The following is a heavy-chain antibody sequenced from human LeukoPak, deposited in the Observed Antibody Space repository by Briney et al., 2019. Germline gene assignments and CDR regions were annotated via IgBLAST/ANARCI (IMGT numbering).Heavy chain of an antibody. Sequence: GGSLRLSCAASGFTFSSYAMSGVRQAPGKGLEWVSAISGSGGSTYYAHSVKGRFTISRDNSKNTLYLQMNSLRAEDTAVYYCAKDLLYRYFDYWGQGTLVTVSS. CDR2: ISGSGGST. CDR3: AKDLLYRYFDY. CDR1: GFTFSSYA. V-gene: IGHV3-23*01. D-gene: IGHD2-8*01. J-gene: IGHJ4*02.